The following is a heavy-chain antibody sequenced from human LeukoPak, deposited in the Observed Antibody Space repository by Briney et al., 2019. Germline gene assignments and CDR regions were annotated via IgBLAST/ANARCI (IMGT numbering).Heavy chain of an antibody. J-gene: IGHJ4*02. CDR2: IIPIFGTA. CDR3: ARGVGGIVATIKRYGEPYYFDY. V-gene: IGHV1-69*05. CDR1: GGTFSSYA. Sequence: SVKVSCKTSGGTFSSYAISWVRQAPGQGLEWMGGIIPIFGTANYAQKFQGRVTITTDESTSTAYMELSSLRSEDTAVYYCARGVGGIVATIKRYGEPYYFDYWGQGTLVTVSS. D-gene: IGHD5-12*01.